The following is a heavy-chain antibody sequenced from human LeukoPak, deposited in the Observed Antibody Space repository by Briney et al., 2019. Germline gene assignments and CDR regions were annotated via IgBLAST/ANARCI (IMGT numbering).Heavy chain of an antibody. CDR2: IRSSSSSI. Sequence: PGGSLRLSCAASGFSFSSLAMNWVRQAPGKGLEWVSSIRSSSSSIYYADAVKGRFTISRDNAKNSLYLQMNSLRVEDTAVYYCARDLGTVWFDPWGQGTLVTVSS. CDR3: ARDLGTVWFDP. V-gene: IGHV3-21*06. J-gene: IGHJ5*02. D-gene: IGHD7-27*01. CDR1: GFSFSSLA.